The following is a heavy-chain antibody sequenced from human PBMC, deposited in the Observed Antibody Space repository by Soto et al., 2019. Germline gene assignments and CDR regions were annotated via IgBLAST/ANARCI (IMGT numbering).Heavy chain of an antibody. CDR2: INPNSGGT. CDR1: GYTFTGYY. J-gene: IGHJ6*02. Sequence: ASVKVSCKASGYTFTGYYMHWVRQAPGQGLEWMGWINPNSGGTNYAQKFQGWVTMTRDTSISTAYMELSRLRSDDTAVYYCARGPPRLWFGELLSSYYYYYGMDVWGQGTTVTVSS. V-gene: IGHV1-2*04. D-gene: IGHD3-10*01. CDR3: ARGPPRLWFGELLSSYYYYYGMDV.